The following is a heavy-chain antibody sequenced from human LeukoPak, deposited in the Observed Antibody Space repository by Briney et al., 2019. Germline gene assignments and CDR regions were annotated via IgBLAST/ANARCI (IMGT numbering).Heavy chain of an antibody. D-gene: IGHD2-15*01. Sequence: GGSLRLSCAASGFTFDDYAMHWVRQAPGKGLEWVSGISWNSGSIGYADSVKGRFTISRDNAKNSLYLQMNSLRAEDTALYYCAKDWGKVVVAATGSFDYWGQGTLVTVSS. CDR2: ISWNSGSI. J-gene: IGHJ4*02. CDR3: AKDWGKVVVAATGSFDY. CDR1: GFTFDDYA. V-gene: IGHV3-9*01.